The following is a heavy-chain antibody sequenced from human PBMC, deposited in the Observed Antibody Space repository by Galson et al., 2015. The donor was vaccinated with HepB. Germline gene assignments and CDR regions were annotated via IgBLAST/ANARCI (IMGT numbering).Heavy chain of an antibody. V-gene: IGHV1-46*03. J-gene: IGHJ4*02. Sequence: SVKVSCKASGYTFTSYYMHWVRQAPGQGLEWMGIINPSGGSTSYAQKFQGRVTMTRDTSTSTVYMELSSLRSEDTAVYYCARATFGYYYDSSGSFDYWGQGTLVTVSS. CDR1: GYTFTSYY. CDR2: INPSGGST. D-gene: IGHD3-22*01. CDR3: ARATFGYYYDSSGSFDY.